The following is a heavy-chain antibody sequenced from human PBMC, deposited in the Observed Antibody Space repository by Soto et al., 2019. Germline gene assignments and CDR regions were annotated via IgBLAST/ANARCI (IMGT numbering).Heavy chain of an antibody. J-gene: IGHJ3*01. V-gene: IGHV4-31*03. Sequence: QVQLQESGPVLVKPSQTLSLTCTVSGVSISSGAYFWTWIRQVPGKGLEWIGYFYDSETSLYNPSLHSRVTISVAASENHVSHKLTSVTAADTDVYYCARGTTPYTVVKSGVFDLWGQGTMVIVS. CDR1: GVSISSGAYF. CDR2: FYDSETS. D-gene: IGHD1-1*01. CDR3: ARGTTPYTVVKSGVFDL.